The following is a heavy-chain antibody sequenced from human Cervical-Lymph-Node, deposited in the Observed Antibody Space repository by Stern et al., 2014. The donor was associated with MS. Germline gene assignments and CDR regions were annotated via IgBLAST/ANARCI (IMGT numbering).Heavy chain of an antibody. CDR3: AKEEQHDPYYYYGMDV. J-gene: IGHJ6*02. Sequence: VQLVESGGGAVQPGRSRRLSCAASGFTFSSYGMHWVRQAPGKGLEWVAVISYDGSNKSYADSVKGRFTISRDNSKNTLYLQMNSLRAEDTAVYYCAKEEQHDPYYYYGMDVWGQGTTVTVSS. D-gene: IGHD6-13*01. CDR1: GFTFSSYG. V-gene: IGHV3-30*18. CDR2: ISYDGSNK.